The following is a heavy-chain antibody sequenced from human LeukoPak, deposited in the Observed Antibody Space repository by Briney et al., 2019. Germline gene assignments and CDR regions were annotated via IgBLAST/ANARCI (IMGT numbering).Heavy chain of an antibody. CDR1: GFTFTSYN. CDR3: AREMIVPRTSSGYFDY. CDR2: ISSSSSYI. V-gene: IGHV3-21*01. D-gene: IGHD3-22*01. Sequence: GGSLRLSCAASGFTFTSYNMNWVRQAPGKGLEWVSSISSSSSYIYYADSVKGRFTISRDNAKNSLYLQMNSLRAEDTAVYYCAREMIVPRTSSGYFDYWGQGTLVTVSS. J-gene: IGHJ4*02.